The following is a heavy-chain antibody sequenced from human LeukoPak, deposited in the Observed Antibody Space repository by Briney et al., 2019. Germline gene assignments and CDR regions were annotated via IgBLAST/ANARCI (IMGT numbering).Heavy chain of an antibody. D-gene: IGHD2-21*02. CDR3: ARGGKLTARY. CDR1: GFPFSDYW. J-gene: IGHJ4*02. Sequence: GGSLRLSCVAPGFPFSDYWMTWVRKAPGKGLEGVANIKEDGSEMHYVDSVKGRFTISRDNAKKSLHLQMNSLRVEDTAVYYCARGGKLTARYWGQGTLVTVSS. CDR2: IKEDGSEM. V-gene: IGHV3-7*04.